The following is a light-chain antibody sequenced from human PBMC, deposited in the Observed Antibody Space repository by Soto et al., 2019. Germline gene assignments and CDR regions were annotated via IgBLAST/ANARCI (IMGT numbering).Light chain of an antibody. J-gene: IGLJ2*01. Sequence: QSVLTQPPSASASLGASVTLTCTLSSGYSNYKVDWYQQRPGKGPRFVMRVGTGGIVGSKGDGIPDRFSVLGSGLNRYLTIKNIQEEDESDYHCGADHGSGCNFFVVFGGGTKVTVL. V-gene: IGLV9-49*01. CDR2: VGTGGIVG. CDR3: GADHGSGCNFFVV. CDR1: SGYSNYK.